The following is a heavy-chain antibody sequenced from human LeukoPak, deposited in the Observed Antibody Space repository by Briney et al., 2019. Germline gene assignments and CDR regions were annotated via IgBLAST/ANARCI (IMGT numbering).Heavy chain of an antibody. Sequence: GESLKISCRVSGYSFSDYWIGWVRQMPGKGLEWMGIIYPGDGDARYSPSFQGQVTISADKSISTTSLQWSSLKASDTAMYYCARHWLSGSCDYWGQGTLVTVSS. CDR3: ARHWLSGSCDY. J-gene: IGHJ4*02. D-gene: IGHD1-26*01. V-gene: IGHV5-51*01. CDR2: IYPGDGDA. CDR1: GYSFSDYW.